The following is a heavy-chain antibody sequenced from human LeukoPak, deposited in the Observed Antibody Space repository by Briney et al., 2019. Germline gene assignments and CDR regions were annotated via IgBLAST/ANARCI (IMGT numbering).Heavy chain of an antibody. CDR3: ARPSAAGPYFDY. J-gene: IGHJ4*02. D-gene: IGHD6-13*01. Sequence: GGSLRLSCAASGFTLSSYWMHWVRQAPGKGLVWASHINTDGRSTGHADSVKGRFTISRDNAKNTLYLQMNSLRAEDTAVCYCARPSAAGPYFDYWGQGTLVTVSS. CDR1: GFTLSSYW. V-gene: IGHV3-74*01. CDR2: INTDGRST.